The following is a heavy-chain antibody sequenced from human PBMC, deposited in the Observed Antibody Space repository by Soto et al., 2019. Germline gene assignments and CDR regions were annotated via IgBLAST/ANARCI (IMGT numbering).Heavy chain of an antibody. V-gene: IGHV4-30-4*01. CDR3: ARGGSGWYNWFDP. D-gene: IGHD6-19*01. CDR2: ISNSGTT. Sequence: QVQLQESGPGLVKPSQTLSLTCTVSGGSISSDTYYWSWIRQPPGMGLEWIGDISNSGTTYYNPSLESRLSLSVDLSMNHLSLNLNSVTAADTAVYDCARGGSGWYNWFDPWGQGTLVTVSS. J-gene: IGHJ5*02. CDR1: GGSISSDTYY.